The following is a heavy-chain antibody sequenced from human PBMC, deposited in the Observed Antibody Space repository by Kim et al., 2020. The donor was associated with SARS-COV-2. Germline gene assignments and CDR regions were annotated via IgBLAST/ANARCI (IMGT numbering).Heavy chain of an antibody. CDR2: SSNI. CDR3: VKAGGMDV. Sequence: SSNIKYADSVNGRFTISRDNAKNSLYLQMNSLRDEDTAVFYCVKAGGMDVWGQGTTVTVSS. V-gene: IGHV3-48*02. J-gene: IGHJ6*02.